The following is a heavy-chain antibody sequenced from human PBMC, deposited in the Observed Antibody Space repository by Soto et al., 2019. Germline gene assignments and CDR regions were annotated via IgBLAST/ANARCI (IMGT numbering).Heavy chain of an antibody. CDR2: ISGGSSYT. Sequence: QVQLVESGGGLVKPGGSLRLACAASGFSFGDSYMSWVRQAPGKGLEWLSYISGGSSYTNYADSVKGRFTISRDNAKRSLHLEMNSLRADDTAVYYCANTIVAASGYYFDHWGQGNLVTVSS. V-gene: IGHV3-11*06. D-gene: IGHD2-21*01. J-gene: IGHJ4*02. CDR1: GFSFGDSY. CDR3: ANTIVAASGYYFDH.